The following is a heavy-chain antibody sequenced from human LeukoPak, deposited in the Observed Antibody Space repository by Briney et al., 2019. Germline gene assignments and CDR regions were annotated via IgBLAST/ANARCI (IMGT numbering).Heavy chain of an antibody. CDR1: GGSISNYY. CDR3: ARGNSSGRFDY. D-gene: IGHD6-19*01. Sequence: SETLSLTCTVSGGSISNYYWSWIRQPPGKGLEWIGYIYYSGGTNYNPSLKSRVTISVDTSKNQFSLKLSSVTAADTAVYYCARGNSSGRFDYWGQGTLVTVSS. CDR2: IYYSGGT. J-gene: IGHJ4*02. V-gene: IGHV4-59*01.